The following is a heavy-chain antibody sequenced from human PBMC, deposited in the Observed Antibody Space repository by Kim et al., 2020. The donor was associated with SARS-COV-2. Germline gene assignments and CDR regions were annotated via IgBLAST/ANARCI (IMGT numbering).Heavy chain of an antibody. D-gene: IGHD3-3*01. CDR1: GFTFSDYY. CDR3: ARTGRGWSGYYTSGPLSNEGFDY. V-gene: IGHV3-11*01. Sequence: GGSLRLSCAASGFTFSDYYMSWIRQAPGKGLEWVSYISSSGSTIYYADSVKGRFTIPRDNAKNSLYLQMNSLRAEDTAVYYCARTGRGWSGYYTSGPLSNEGFDYWGQGTLVTVSS. J-gene: IGHJ4*02. CDR2: ISSSGSTI.